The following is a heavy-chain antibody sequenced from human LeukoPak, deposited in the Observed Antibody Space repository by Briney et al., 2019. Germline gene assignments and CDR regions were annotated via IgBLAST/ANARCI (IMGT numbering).Heavy chain of an antibody. CDR2: ISYSGST. Sequence: LTSVSAGASSTSAYWCCVRPPPAEGLEWSGYISYSGSTNSTPSLNSRVTISVDTSKTQYSLQLSTLTAADTAIYAWSRASSIVAADRDPPNIDYWGQGTLVTVSS. CDR3: SRASSIVAADRDPPNIDY. V-gene: IGHV4-59*01. CDR1: GASSTSAY. D-gene: IGHD6-13*01. J-gene: IGHJ4*02.